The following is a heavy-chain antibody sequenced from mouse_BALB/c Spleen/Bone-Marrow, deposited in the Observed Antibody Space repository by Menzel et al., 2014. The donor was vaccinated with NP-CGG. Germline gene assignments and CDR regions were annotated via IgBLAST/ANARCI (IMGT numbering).Heavy chain of an antibody. Sequence: VQLKESGGGLVKPGGSLKLSCAASGFTFSSYAMSWVRQTPEQRLEWVASISSGGSTYYPDSVKGRFTISRDNARNILYLQMSSLRSEDTAMYYCARDDYDDQYYFDYWGQGTTRTVSS. J-gene: IGHJ2*01. D-gene: IGHD2-4*01. CDR1: GFTFSSYA. CDR2: ISSGGST. CDR3: ARDDYDDQYYFDY. V-gene: IGHV5-6-5*01.